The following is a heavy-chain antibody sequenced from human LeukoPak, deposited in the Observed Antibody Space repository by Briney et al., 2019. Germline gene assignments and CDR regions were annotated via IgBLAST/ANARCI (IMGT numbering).Heavy chain of an antibody. CDR1: GYSFTSYW. CDR2: IYPGDSDT. Sequence: GESLKISCKGSGYSFTSYWIGWVRQMPGKGLEWMGIIYPGDSDTRYSPSFQGQVTISADKSISTAYLQWSGLRASDTAMYYCARRAIVGYCSSTSCSYYFDYWGQGTLVTVSS. CDR3: ARRAIVGYCSSTSCSYYFDY. D-gene: IGHD2-2*01. V-gene: IGHV5-51*01. J-gene: IGHJ4*02.